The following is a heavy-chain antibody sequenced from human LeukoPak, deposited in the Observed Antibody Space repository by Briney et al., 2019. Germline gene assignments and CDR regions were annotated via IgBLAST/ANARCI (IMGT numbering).Heavy chain of an antibody. D-gene: IGHD5-18*01. V-gene: IGHV1-8*03. J-gene: IGHJ4*02. Sequence: ASVKVSCKASGYTFTSYDINWVRQAPGQGLEGMGWINPNRGNTDYAQKFQGSVTITRNTSISTAYMEMSSLRSEDTAVYYCARAPFRYSYGYGFSYWGQGTLVTVSS. CDR2: INPNRGNT. CDR3: ARAPFRYSYGYGFSY. CDR1: GYTFTSYD.